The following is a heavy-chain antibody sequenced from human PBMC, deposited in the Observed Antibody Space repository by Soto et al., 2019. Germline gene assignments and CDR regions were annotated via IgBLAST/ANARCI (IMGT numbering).Heavy chain of an antibody. J-gene: IGHJ6*03. CDR2: IYYSGST. CDR3: ARDGGYSSSTSCYSAYYYYMDV. Sequence: QVQLQESGPGLVKPSQTLSLTCTVSGGSISSGGYYWGWIRQHPGKGLEWIGYIYYSGSTYYNPSLKSRVTISVDTSKNQFSLKLSSVTAADTAVYYCARDGGYSSSTSCYSAYYYYMDVWGKGTTVTVSS. CDR1: GGSISSGGYY. D-gene: IGHD2-2*01. V-gene: IGHV4-31*03.